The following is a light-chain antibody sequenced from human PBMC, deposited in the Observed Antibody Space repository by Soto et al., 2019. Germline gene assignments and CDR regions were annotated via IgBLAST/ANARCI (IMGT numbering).Light chain of an antibody. V-gene: IGLV2-14*01. Sequence: QSVLTRPASVSGSPGQSITISCTGTSSGVGGYDYVSWYQLHPGKAPKLMVFEVSNRPSGVSYRFSGSKSGNTASLTISGLQAEDEADYFCSSYSISTAYLFGTGTKVTVL. J-gene: IGLJ1*01. CDR3: SSYSISTAYL. CDR2: EVS. CDR1: SSGVGGYDY.